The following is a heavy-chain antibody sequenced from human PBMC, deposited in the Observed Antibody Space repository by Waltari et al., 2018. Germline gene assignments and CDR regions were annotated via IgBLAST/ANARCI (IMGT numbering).Heavy chain of an antibody. Sequence: QVQLQESGPGLVKPSQTLSLTCTVSGGSISSGSYYWSWIRQPAGKGLEWIGYIYTSGSTNYNPSLKSRVTISVDTSKNQFSLKLSSVTAADTAVYYCASIPSGGGFDYWGQGTLVTVSS. J-gene: IGHJ4*02. CDR1: GGSISSGSYY. CDR2: IYTSGST. CDR3: ASIPSGGGFDY. D-gene: IGHD3-16*01. V-gene: IGHV4-61*09.